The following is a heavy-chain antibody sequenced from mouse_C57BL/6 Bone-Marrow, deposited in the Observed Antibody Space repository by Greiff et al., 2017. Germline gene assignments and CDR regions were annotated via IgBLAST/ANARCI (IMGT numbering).Heavy chain of an antibody. CDR3: ARPDITTVVGGCAMDY. J-gene: IGHJ4*01. V-gene: IGHV5-17*01. D-gene: IGHD1-1*01. Sequence: EVMLVESGGGLVKPGGSLTLSCAASGFTFSDYGMHWVRQAPEKGLEWVAYISSGSSTIYYADTVKGRFTISRDNAKNTLFLQMTSLRSEDTAMYYCARPDITTVVGGCAMDYWGQGTSVTVSS. CDR1: GFTFSDYG. CDR2: ISSGSSTI.